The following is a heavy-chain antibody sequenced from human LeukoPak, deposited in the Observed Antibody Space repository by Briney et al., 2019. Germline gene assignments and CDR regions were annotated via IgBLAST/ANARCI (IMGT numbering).Heavy chain of an antibody. V-gene: IGHV3-48*03. J-gene: IGHJ4*02. CDR2: ISSSGSTI. D-gene: IGHD2-2*01. CDR3: ARDMDPTLSYYFDY. CDR1: GFTFSSYE. Sequence: GGSLRLSCAASGFTFSSYEMSWVRQAPGKGLEWVSYISSSGSTIYYADSVKGRFTISRDNAKNSLYLQMNSLRAEDTAVYYCARDMDPTLSYYFDYWGQGTLVTVSS.